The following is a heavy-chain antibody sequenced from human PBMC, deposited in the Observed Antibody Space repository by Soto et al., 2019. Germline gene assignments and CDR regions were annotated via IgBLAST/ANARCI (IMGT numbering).Heavy chain of an antibody. CDR3: ARDPGGGIVATPNGGSSWTYFDY. V-gene: IGHV3-30-3*01. J-gene: IGHJ4*02. Sequence: GGSLRLSCAASGFTFSSYAMHWVRQAPGKGLEWVAVISYDGSNKYYADSVKGRFTISRDNSKNTLYLQMNSLRAEDTAVYYCARDPGGGIVATPNGGSSWTYFDYWGQGTLVTVSS. CDR1: GFTFSSYA. D-gene: IGHD5-12*01. CDR2: ISYDGSNK.